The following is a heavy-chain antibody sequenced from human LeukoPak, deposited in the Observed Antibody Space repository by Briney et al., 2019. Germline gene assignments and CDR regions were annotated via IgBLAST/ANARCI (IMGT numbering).Heavy chain of an antibody. D-gene: IGHD6-13*01. CDR1: GGSIRSYY. CDR3: AGATIGPAGFSFNY. V-gene: IGHV4-59*01. Sequence: SETLSLTCTISGGSIRSYYWTWIRQPPGKGLEWIGYIYHLGSTNYNPSLNGRVTISLDTSENQFSLRLTSVTAADTALYYCAGATIGPAGFSFNYWGQGTLVTVSS. J-gene: IGHJ4*02. CDR2: IYHLGST.